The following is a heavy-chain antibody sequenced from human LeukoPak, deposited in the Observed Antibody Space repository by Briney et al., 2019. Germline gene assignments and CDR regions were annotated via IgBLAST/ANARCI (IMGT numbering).Heavy chain of an antibody. V-gene: IGHV1-8*01. CDR1: GYTFTSSD. CDR2: MNPHSESV. Sequence: ASVKVSCKASGYTFTSSDINWVRQATGQGLEWMGWMNPHSESVGYAQKFQGRVIMTWDTSISTAYMELSSLTSDDTAVYYCVRVPQRVPHNWFDPWGQGTLVIVSS. J-gene: IGHJ5*02. D-gene: IGHD1-1*01. CDR3: VRVPQRVPHNWFDP.